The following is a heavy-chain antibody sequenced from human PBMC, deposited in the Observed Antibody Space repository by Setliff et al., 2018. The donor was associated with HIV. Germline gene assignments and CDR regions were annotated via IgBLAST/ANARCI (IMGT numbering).Heavy chain of an antibody. J-gene: IGHJ6*03. CDR1: GYTFTSYG. V-gene: IGHV1-18*01. CDR2: ISAYNGNT. Sequence: ASVKVPCKASGYTFTSYGISWVRQAPGQGLEWMGWISAYNGNTNYAQKFQGRLTMTRNTSTGTVYMELSSLRSEDTAVYYCARIGRTPYYYYYMDVWGKGTTVTVSS. CDR3: ARIGRTPYYYYYMDV. D-gene: IGHD2-15*01.